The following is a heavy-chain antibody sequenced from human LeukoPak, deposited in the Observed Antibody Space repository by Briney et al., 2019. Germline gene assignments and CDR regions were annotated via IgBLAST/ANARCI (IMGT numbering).Heavy chain of an antibody. CDR3: VKDFGGNSDY. CDR2: INEDGRVT. Sequence: GGSLRLSCAASGFTVSSNYMSWVRQAPGKGLVWVSRINEDGRVTSYAGSVRGRFTISRDSVENTLHLQMNSLRAEDTAVYYCVKDFGGNSDYWGQGTLVTVSS. D-gene: IGHD4-23*01. CDR1: GFTVSSNY. J-gene: IGHJ4*02. V-gene: IGHV3-74*01.